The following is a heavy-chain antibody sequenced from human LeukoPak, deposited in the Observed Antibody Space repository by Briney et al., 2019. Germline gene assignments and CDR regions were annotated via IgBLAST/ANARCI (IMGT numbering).Heavy chain of an antibody. CDR1: GDSVSSNSAA. CDR3: ARFRDSGSYWGFDY. CDR2: TYYRSKWYN. Sequence: SQTLSLTCAISGDSVSSNSAAWNWIRQSPSRGLEWLGRTYYRSKWYNDYAGSVESRITINPDTSKNQFSLQLNSVTPEDTAVYYCARFRDSGSYWGFDYWGQGTLVTVSS. J-gene: IGHJ4*02. V-gene: IGHV6-1*01. D-gene: IGHD1-26*01.